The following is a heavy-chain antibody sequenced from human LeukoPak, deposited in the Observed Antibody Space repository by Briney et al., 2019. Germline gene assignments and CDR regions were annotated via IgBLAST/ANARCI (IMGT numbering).Heavy chain of an antibody. CDR3: ARASGDYVF. J-gene: IGHJ4*02. Sequence: GGSLRLSCEASGFTFSSYEMNWVRQAPGKGLEWVSYISSSGSTIYYADSVKGRFTISRDNAKNSLYLQMNSLRAEDTAVYYCARASGDYVFWGQGTLVTASS. V-gene: IGHV3-48*03. CDR1: GFTFSSYE. CDR2: ISSSGSTI. D-gene: IGHD4-17*01.